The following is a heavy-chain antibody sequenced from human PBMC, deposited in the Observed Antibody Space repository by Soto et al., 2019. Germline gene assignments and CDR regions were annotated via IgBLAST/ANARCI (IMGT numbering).Heavy chain of an antibody. CDR2: IYDDGNT. J-gene: IGHJ4*02. D-gene: IGHD5-18*01. Sequence: QVQMQESGPGIVHPSQTLTVTCNVSGGSVSSSGYYWSWIRHLPGEGLEWVGYIYDDGNTYYNPSLQSRVSISVDTPKIQFSLQLTSVTAADAAVYYCARGGYSFGYPPYYFDFWGQGTLVTVSS. CDR3: ARGGYSFGYPPYYFDF. V-gene: IGHV4-31*03. CDR1: GGSVSSSGYY.